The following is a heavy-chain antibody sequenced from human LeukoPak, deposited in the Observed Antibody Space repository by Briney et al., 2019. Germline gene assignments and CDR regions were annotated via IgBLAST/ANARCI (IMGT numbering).Heavy chain of an antibody. Sequence: GGSLRLSCAASGFTFSSHWMHWVRQAPGKGLEWVAVISYDGSNKYYADSVKGRFTISRDNSKNTLYLQMNSLRTEDSALYYCAKDWGAYVFDSWGQGTLVTVSS. CDR3: AKDWGAYVFDS. D-gene: IGHD5-12*01. CDR1: GFTFSSHW. V-gene: IGHV3-30*18. J-gene: IGHJ4*02. CDR2: ISYDGSNK.